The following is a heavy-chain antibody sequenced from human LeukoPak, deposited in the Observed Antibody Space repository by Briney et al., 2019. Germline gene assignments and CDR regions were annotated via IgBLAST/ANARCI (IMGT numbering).Heavy chain of an antibody. CDR1: GFTFSSYA. CDR3: AKQLGGSGWYAIDY. D-gene: IGHD6-19*01. Sequence: GGSLRLSCAASGFTFSSYAMSWVRQAPGKGLDWVSTISGSGANTYYADSVKGRFTISRDDSKNTLYLQMNSLRAEDTVVYYCAKQLGGSGWYAIDYWGQGTLVTVSS. CDR2: ISGSGANT. V-gene: IGHV3-23*01. J-gene: IGHJ4*02.